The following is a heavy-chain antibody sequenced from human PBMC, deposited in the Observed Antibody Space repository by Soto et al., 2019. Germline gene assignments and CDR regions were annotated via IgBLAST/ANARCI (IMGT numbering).Heavy chain of an antibody. CDR2: INPNTGST. V-gene: IGHV1-2*02. CDR1: GYTFTGYY. J-gene: IGHJ4*02. CDR3: ARDTKNPSSFIDS. D-gene: IGHD1-1*01. Sequence: ASVKVSCKASGYTFTGYYMHWVRQAPGQGLEWMGWINPNTGSTNYDQEFQGRITMTRDTSISTAYMELSRLGSDDTAVYFCARDTKNPSSFIDSWGQGTLLTVSS.